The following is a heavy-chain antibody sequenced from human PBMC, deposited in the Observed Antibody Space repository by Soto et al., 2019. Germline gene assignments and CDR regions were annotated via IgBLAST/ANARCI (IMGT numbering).Heavy chain of an antibody. Sequence: ASVKVSCKASGGTFSSYAISWVRQARVQVLECMGGIIPIFSTAYYAQKVPGRVTITADESTSTAYLVRSSLRSEDTAVYYCARDRLLGREVSSANDAIDIWGQGTMVPVSS. V-gene: IGHV1-69*13. J-gene: IGHJ3*02. D-gene: IGHD3-16*02. CDR1: GGTFSSYA. CDR2: IIPIFSTA. CDR3: ARDRLLGREVSSANDAIDI.